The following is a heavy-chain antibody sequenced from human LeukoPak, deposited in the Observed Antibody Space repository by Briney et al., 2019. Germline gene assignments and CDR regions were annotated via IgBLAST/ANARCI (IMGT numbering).Heavy chain of an antibody. CDR1: GFTFSSSA. Sequence: GGSLRLSCAASGFTFSSSAMNWVRQVPGKGLEWVSGVSRSGGLTYYADSVKGRFTISRDNSNNTLVLQMNSLTVEDTAVYFCAKDRLMGVYGAGSFDVWGQGALVPVSS. J-gene: IGHJ4*02. CDR3: AKDRLMGVYGAGSFDV. V-gene: IGHV3-23*01. D-gene: IGHD3-10*01. CDR2: VSRSGGLT.